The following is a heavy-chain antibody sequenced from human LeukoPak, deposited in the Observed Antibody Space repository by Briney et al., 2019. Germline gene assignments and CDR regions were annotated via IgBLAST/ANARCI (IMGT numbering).Heavy chain of an antibody. D-gene: IGHD3-10*01. Sequence: ASVKVSCKASGYTFTGYYMHWVRQAPGQGLEWMGWINPNSGGTNYAQKFQGRVTMTRDTSISTAYMELSRRRSDDTAVYYCARELAYWTMVRGASSDYWGQGTLVTVSS. J-gene: IGHJ4*02. CDR1: GYTFTGYY. CDR3: ARELAYWTMVRGASSDY. V-gene: IGHV1-2*02. CDR2: INPNSGGT.